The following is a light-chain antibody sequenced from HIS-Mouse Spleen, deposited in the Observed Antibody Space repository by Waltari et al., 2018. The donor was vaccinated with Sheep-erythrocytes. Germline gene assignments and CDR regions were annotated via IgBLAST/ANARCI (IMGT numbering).Light chain of an antibody. Sequence: QSALTQPRSVSGSPGQSVTISCTGTSSDVGGYNYVSWYQQHPGKPPKLMIYDVSKRASGVPYRFSGPKSGNTASLTISGLQAEDEADYYCCSYAGSYNHVFATGSKITVL. CDR1: SSDVGGYNY. CDR3: CSYAGSYNHV. J-gene: IGLJ1*01. CDR2: DVS. V-gene: IGLV2-11*01.